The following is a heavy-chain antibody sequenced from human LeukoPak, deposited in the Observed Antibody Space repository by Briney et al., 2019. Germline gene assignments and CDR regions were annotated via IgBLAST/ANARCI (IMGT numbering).Heavy chain of an antibody. Sequence: SETLSLTCIVSGGSISSSSYYWGWIRQPPGKGLEWIGNIYHSGNTYYNPSLKSRVTISVDTSKNQFSLKLSSVTAAVTAVYYCARGEVGPTNADAFDIWGQGTMVTVSS. CDR1: GGSISSSSYY. V-gene: IGHV4-39*01. CDR2: IYHSGNT. J-gene: IGHJ3*02. CDR3: ARGEVGPTNADAFDI. D-gene: IGHD1-26*01.